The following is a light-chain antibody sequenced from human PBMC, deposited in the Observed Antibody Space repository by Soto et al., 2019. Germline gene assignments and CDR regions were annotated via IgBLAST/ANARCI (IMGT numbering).Light chain of an antibody. CDR2: DAS. V-gene: IGKV3-11*01. CDR3: QQRSKWPLT. J-gene: IGKJ4*01. CDR1: ESISSY. Sequence: EIVLTQSPATLSLSPGERATLSCRASESISSYLAWYQQKPGQAPSLLIYDASNRATGIPARFSGSGSGTDLTLTIDNLEAEDFAVYYCQQRSKWPLTFGGGTKVEIK.